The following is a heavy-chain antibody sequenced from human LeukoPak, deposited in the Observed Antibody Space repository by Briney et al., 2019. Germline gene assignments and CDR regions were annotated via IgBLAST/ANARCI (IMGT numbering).Heavy chain of an antibody. CDR2: INHSGST. V-gene: IGHV4-34*01. CDR3: ASGHPQADAFDI. J-gene: IGHJ3*02. CDR1: GGSFSGYY. Sequence: SETLSLTCAVYGGSFSGYYWSWIRQPPGKGLEWIGEINHSGSTNYNPSLKSRVTISVDTSKNQFSLKLSSVTAADTAVYYCASGHPQADAFDIWGQGTMVTVSS.